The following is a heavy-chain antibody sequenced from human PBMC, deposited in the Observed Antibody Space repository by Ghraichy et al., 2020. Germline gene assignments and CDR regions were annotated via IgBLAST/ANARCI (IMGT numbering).Heavy chain of an antibody. CDR2: IYHSGST. CDR3: AREPRVAPSAGTVLDGVLDI. J-gene: IGHJ3*02. V-gene: IGHV4-4*02. CDR1: GDSIISNNW. Sequence: SETLSLTCRVSGDSIISNNWWSWVRQPPGRGLEWVGEIYHSGSTNYNPSLKSRVIVSLDKSKNEFSLNLNSVTAADTAVYYCAREPRVAPSAGTVLDGVLDIWGQGRMGTVSS. D-gene: IGHD3-10*01.